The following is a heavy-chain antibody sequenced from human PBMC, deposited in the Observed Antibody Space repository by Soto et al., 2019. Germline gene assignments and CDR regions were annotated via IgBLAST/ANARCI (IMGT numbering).Heavy chain of an antibody. CDR3: AHTATYRQIKYNWFDP. CDR2: IYWNDDK. D-gene: IGHD1-1*01. V-gene: IGHV2-5*01. CDR1: GFSLSTSGVG. J-gene: IGHJ5*02. Sequence: SGPTLVKPTQTLTLTCTFSGFSLSTSGVGVGWIRQPPGKALEWLALIYWNDDKRYSPSLKSRLTITKDTSKNQVVLTMTNMDPVDTATYYCAHTATYRQIKYNWFDPWGQGTLVTVSS.